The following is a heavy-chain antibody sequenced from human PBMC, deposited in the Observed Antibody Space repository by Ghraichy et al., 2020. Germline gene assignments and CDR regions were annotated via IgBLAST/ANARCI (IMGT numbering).Heavy chain of an antibody. CDR2: ITGDGVRT. J-gene: IGHJ5*02. Sequence: GGSLRLSCSASGFSFSTHAMSWVRQAPGKGLEYDSTITGDGVRTYYADSVKGRFAISRDNSRNTMFLQMSSLKTDGTAVYYCVRRHTSSWNWFDPWGQGTLVTVSS. V-gene: IGHV3-64D*06. CDR1: GFSFSTHA. CDR3: VRRHTSSWNWFDP. D-gene: IGHD6-13*01.